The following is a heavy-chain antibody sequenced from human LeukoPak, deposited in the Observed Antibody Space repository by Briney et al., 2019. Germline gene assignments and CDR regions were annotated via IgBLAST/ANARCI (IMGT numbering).Heavy chain of an antibody. Sequence: SETLSLTCTVSGGSISGYYWSWIRQPAGKGLEWLGRVYPSGSTNYNPSLKSRVAMSIDTSKNQFSLNLSSVTAADTAVYYCAKSPSGRGGYNWFDPWGQGTLVTVSS. CDR2: VYPSGST. V-gene: IGHV4-4*07. CDR1: GGSISGYY. CDR3: AKSPSGRGGYNWFDP. J-gene: IGHJ5*02. D-gene: IGHD3-16*01.